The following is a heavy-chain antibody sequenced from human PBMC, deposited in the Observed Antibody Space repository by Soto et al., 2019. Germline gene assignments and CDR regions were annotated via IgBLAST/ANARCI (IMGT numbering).Heavy chain of an antibody. CDR2: ISAYNGNT. CDR3: ARDIVVVVAATPEGARINTWFHP. CDR1: GYTFTSYG. J-gene: IGHJ5*02. V-gene: IGHV1-18*01. D-gene: IGHD2-15*01. Sequence: ASVKVSCKASGYTFTSYGISWVRQAPGQGLEWMGWISAYNGNTNYAQKLQGRVTMTTDTSTSTAYMELRSLRSDDTAVYYCARDIVVVVAATPEGARINTWFHPWGQGTLVTV.